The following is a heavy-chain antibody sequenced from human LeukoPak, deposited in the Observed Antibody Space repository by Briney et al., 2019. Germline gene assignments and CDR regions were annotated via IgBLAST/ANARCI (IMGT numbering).Heavy chain of an antibody. CDR3: SKLAVASADS. V-gene: IGHV3-48*03. CDR1: GFSFSDYE. D-gene: IGHD6-19*01. CDR2: ISRSGGTK. Sequence: GGALRLSCAASGFSFSDYEMNWVRQAPGKGLEWVSNISRSGGTKYDADSVKGRFTISRDNAKNSLYLQMNSLRAEDTGVYYCSKLAVASADSWGQGTLVNVSS. J-gene: IGHJ4*02.